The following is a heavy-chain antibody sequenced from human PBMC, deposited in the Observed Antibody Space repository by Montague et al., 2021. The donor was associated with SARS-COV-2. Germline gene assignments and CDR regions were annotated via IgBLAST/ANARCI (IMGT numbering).Heavy chain of an antibody. V-gene: IGHV6-1*01. Sequence: CAISGDSVSSNIAAWNWLRQSPSRGLEWLGRTKYTSARYETYAVSVQSRITTTADTSKNQFSLHLNSVTPEDTAVYYCARDLYWAFDAWGLGTTVTVSA. CDR1: GDSVSSNIAA. J-gene: IGHJ3*01. D-gene: IGHD2-8*02. CDR2: TKYTSARYE. CDR3: ARDLYWAFDA.